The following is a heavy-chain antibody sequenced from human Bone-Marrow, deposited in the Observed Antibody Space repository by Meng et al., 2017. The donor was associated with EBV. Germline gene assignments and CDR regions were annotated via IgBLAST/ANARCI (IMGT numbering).Heavy chain of an antibody. J-gene: IGHJ5*02. Sequence: LLQQWGPGLLKPSETLSPTVAVYGWSFIGYYWSWIRQPPGKVLEWIGEINHSGSTNYNPSLKRRVTISVDTSKIQFSLKLSSVTAADTALYYCASTGPVLPFDPWGQGTLVTVSS. CDR2: INHSGST. CDR1: GWSFIGYY. CDR3: ASTGPVLPFDP. D-gene: IGHD2-8*01. V-gene: IGHV4-34*01.